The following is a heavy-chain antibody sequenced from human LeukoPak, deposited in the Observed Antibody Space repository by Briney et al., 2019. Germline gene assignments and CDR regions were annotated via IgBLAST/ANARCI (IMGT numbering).Heavy chain of an antibody. D-gene: IGHD3-10*01. CDR3: ARGRYYGSESYYYYGMDV. CDR1: RYTFTSYV. Sequence: AAVKVSCKPSRYTFTSYVLNWVGPATGQGLEWMGWMNLNRGKIGHPQKIQGRVTMTRNTSISTAYMELSNLRSKDTAVYYCARGRYYGSESYYYYGMDVWGQGTTVTVSS. J-gene: IGHJ6*02. V-gene: IGHV1-8*01. CDR2: MNLNRGKI.